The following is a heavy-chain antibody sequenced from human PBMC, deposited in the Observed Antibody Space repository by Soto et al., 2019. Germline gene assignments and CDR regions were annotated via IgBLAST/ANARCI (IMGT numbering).Heavy chain of an antibody. J-gene: IGHJ6*02. V-gene: IGHV3-23*01. CDR3: AKGVNYYDSSGYYSYYYNGMDV. D-gene: IGHD3-22*01. CDR2: ISGSGGST. Sequence: EVQLLESGGNLVQPGGSLRLSCAASGFTFSTYAMSWVRQASGKGLEWVSAISGSGGSTYYADSVKGRFTISRDNSKTTLYLQMNSLRAEDTAIYYCAKGVNYYDSSGYYSYYYNGMDVWGLGTTVTVSS. CDR1: GFTFSTYA.